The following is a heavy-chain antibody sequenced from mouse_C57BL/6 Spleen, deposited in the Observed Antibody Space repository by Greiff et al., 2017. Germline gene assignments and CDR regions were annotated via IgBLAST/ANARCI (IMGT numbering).Heavy chain of an antibody. J-gene: IGHJ4*01. CDR2: IDPNSGGT. CDR1: GYTFTSYW. CDR3: ARPPHYDDAAMDY. D-gene: IGHD2-4*01. Sequence: VQLQQPGAELVKPGASVKLSCTASGYTFTSYWMPLVKQRPGRGLGWIGRIDPNSGGTKYNEKFKSKATLTVDKPSSTAYMQLSSLTSEDYAVYYCARPPHYDDAAMDYWGQGTSVTVSS. V-gene: IGHV1-72*01.